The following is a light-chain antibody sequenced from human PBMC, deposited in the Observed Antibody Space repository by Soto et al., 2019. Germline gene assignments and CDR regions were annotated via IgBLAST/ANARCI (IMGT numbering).Light chain of an antibody. V-gene: IGKV3-15*01. CDR3: QQYHNWPPQYT. CDR1: QSVASN. Sequence: EIVMTQSTASLSVSPGDGATLSCRASQSVASNVAWYQQKPGQGPRLLIHGASTRAVGVPARFSGSGSGKDFTLTINSLQSEDFAVYYCQQYHNWPPQYTFGQGTKLQIK. J-gene: IGKJ2*01. CDR2: GAS.